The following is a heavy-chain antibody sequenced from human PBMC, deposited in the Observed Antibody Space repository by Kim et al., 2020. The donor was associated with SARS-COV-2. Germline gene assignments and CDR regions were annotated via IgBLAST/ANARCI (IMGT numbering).Heavy chain of an antibody. Sequence: SLRLSCAASGFTFDDYAMHWVRQAPGKGLEWVSGISWNSGSICYADSVKGRFTISRDNAKNSLYLQMNSLRAEDTALYYCAKDISAVYYYDSSGYPPHIDYWGQGTLVTVSS. J-gene: IGHJ4*02. CDR1: GFTFDDYA. V-gene: IGHV3-9*01. CDR3: AKDISAVYYYDSSGYPPHIDY. CDR2: ISWNSGSI. D-gene: IGHD3-22*01.